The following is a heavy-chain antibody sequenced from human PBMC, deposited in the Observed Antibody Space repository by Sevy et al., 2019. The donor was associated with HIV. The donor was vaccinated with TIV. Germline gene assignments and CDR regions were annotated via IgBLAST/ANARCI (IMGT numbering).Heavy chain of an antibody. CDR1: GYIFSDYN. Sequence: ASVKVSCKTTGYIFSDYNMHWVRQAPGQGLEWMALINPNSGVTIYAQTFRGRVSLTRDTSMSTAYMELSALTSDDTAVYYCVREDINAPRTLSSFDIWGQGTMVTVSS. J-gene: IGHJ3*02. V-gene: IGHV1-2*06. CDR3: VREDINAPRTLSSFDI. CDR2: INPNSGVT.